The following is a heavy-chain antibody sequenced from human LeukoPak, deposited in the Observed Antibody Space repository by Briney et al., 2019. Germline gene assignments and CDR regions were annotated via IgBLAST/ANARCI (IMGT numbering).Heavy chain of an antibody. Sequence: SETLSLTCTVSGGSISSYYWSWIRQPPGKGLEWIGYIYYSGTTNYNPSLKSRVTISVDTSKNQFSLKLSSVTAADTAVYYCARGVYIAAAQYAYWGRGTLVTVSP. V-gene: IGHV4-59*01. CDR3: ARGVYIAAAQYAY. CDR2: IYYSGTT. CDR1: GGSISSYY. J-gene: IGHJ4*02. D-gene: IGHD6-13*01.